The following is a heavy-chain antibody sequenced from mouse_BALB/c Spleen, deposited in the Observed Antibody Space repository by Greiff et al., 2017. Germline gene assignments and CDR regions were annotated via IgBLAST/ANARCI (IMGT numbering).Heavy chain of an antibody. CDR3: ARGGLLFDY. Sequence: EVQGVESGGGLVKPGGSLKLSCAASGFTFSDYYMYWVRQTPEKRLEWVATISDGGSYTYYPDSVKGRFTISRDNAKNNLYLQMSSLKSEDTAMYYCARGGLLFDYWGQGTTLTVSS. V-gene: IGHV5-4*02. CDR1: GFTFSDYY. D-gene: IGHD2-13*01. J-gene: IGHJ2*01. CDR2: ISDGGSYT.